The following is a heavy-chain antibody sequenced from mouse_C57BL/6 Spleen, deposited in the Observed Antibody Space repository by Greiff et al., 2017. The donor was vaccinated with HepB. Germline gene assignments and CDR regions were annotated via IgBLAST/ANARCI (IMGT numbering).Heavy chain of an antibody. D-gene: IGHD4-1*01. CDR3: ARETPNCVFDY. J-gene: IGHJ2*01. CDR2: IYPSDSET. V-gene: IGHV1-61*01. Sequence: QVQLQQPGAELVRPGSSVKLSCKASGYTFTSYWMDWVKQRPGQGLEWIGNIYPSDSETHYNQKFKDKATLTVDKSSSTAYMQLSSLTSEDSAVYYCARETPNCVFDYWGQGTTLTVTS. CDR1: GYTFTSYW.